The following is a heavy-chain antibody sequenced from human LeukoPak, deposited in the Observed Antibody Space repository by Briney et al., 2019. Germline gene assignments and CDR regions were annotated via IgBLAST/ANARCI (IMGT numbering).Heavy chain of an antibody. D-gene: IGHD6-13*01. CDR3: AKDNSSPFDY. V-gene: IGHV3-30*18. CDR2: ISYDGSNK. CDR1: GFTFSSYG. Sequence: GGSLRLSCAASGFTFSSYGMHWVRQAPGKGLEWVAVISYDGSNKYYADSVKGRFTISRDNSKNTLYLQMNRLRAEDTAVYYCAKDNSSPFDYWGQGTLVTVSS. J-gene: IGHJ4*02.